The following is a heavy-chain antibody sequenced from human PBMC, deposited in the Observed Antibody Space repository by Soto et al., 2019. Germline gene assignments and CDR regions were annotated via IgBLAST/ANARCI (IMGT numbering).Heavy chain of an antibody. D-gene: IGHD6-19*01. CDR1: GFTFSSYD. CDR3: ARLGLAVAGTGVYYYYGMDV. Sequence: GGSLRLSCAASGFTFSSYDMHWVRQATGKGLEWVSAIGTAGGTYYPGSVKGRFTISRENAKNSLYLQMNSLRAGDTAVYYCARLGLAVAGTGVYYYYGMDVWGQGTTVTVSS. CDR2: IGTAGGT. J-gene: IGHJ6*02. V-gene: IGHV3-13*01.